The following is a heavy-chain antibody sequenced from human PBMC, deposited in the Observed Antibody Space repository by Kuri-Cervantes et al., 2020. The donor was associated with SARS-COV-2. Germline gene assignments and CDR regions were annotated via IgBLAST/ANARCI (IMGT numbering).Heavy chain of an antibody. D-gene: IGHD3-3*01. Sequence: SETLSLTCTVSGGSISSGSYYWSWIRQPAGKGLGWIGRIYTSGSTNYNPSLKSRVTISVDTSKNQFSLKLSSVTAADTAVYYCASNPNYDFWSGYFDYWGQGTLVTVSS. CDR2: IYTSGST. CDR1: GGSISSGSYY. CDR3: ASNPNYDFWSGYFDY. V-gene: IGHV4-61*02. J-gene: IGHJ4*02.